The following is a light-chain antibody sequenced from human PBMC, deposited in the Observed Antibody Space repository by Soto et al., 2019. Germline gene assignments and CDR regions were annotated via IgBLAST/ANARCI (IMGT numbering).Light chain of an antibody. V-gene: IGLV1-44*01. CDR2: ADN. CDR3: AAWDDTLNGWV. Sequence: QSVLTQPHSASGTPGQRVTVSCSGSGSNIGSKSVNWYQQLPGAAPKLLIYADNQRPSGVPDRFSASKSGTSASLAISGLQSEDEADYYCAAWDDTLNGWVFGGGTKVTVL. CDR1: GSNIGSKS. J-gene: IGLJ3*02.